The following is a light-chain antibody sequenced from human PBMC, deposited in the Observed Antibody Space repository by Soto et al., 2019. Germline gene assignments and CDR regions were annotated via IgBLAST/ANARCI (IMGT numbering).Light chain of an antibody. CDR1: QSVSSNY. Sequence: EIVLTQSPGTLSLSPGERATLSCRASQSVSSNYLAWYQQKPGQAPRLVIYGPSSRATGIPDRFSGSGSGTAFTLTISRLEPEDFAVYYCQQYGSSRWTFGQGTKVEIK. CDR3: QQYGSSRWT. J-gene: IGKJ1*01. V-gene: IGKV3-20*01. CDR2: GPS.